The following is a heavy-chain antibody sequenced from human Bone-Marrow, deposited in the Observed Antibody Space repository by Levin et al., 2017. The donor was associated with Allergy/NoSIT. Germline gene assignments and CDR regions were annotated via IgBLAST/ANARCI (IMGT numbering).Heavy chain of an antibody. J-gene: IGHJ5*02. CDR2: IYHGGHT. CDR1: GDSVSSYY. D-gene: IGHD5-12*01. Sequence: PSETLSLTCVVSGDSVSSYYWSWIRQSPGKGLEWIGYIYHGGHTNYNPSLKSRVTISVDTSKNQFSLKLTSVTAADTAVYYCARRARAGGYDGYNWLDPWGQGTLVTVSS. V-gene: IGHV4-59*08. CDR3: ARRARAGGYDGYNWLDP.